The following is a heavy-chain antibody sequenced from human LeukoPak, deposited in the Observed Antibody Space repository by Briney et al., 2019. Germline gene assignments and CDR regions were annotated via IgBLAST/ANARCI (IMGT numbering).Heavy chain of an antibody. Sequence: SETLSLTCGVSGGSIDSTNYWSWVRQAPGKGLEWIGEIAHDGTRNYNSSLRSRVAMSFDRANNYFSLSLTAVTAADTALYYRTRENRPFCPFAFWGQGVLVTVSS. D-gene: IGHD2/OR15-2a*01. CDR2: IAHDGTR. CDR1: GGSIDSTNY. CDR3: TRENRPFCPFAF. V-gene: IGHV4-4*02. J-gene: IGHJ4*02.